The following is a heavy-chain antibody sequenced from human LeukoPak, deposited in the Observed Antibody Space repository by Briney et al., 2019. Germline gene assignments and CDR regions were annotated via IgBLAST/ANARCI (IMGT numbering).Heavy chain of an antibody. V-gene: IGHV3-23*01. CDR3: AKDNSPGGKKDIVVVPAANDY. J-gene: IGHJ4*02. CDR1: GFTFSSYA. CDR2: ISGSGGST. D-gene: IGHD2-2*01. Sequence: PGGSLRLSCAASGFTFSSYAMSWVRQAPGKGLEWVSAISGSGGSTYYADSVKGRFTISRDNSKNTLYLQMNSLRAEDTAVYYCAKDNSPGGKKDIVVVPAANDYWGQGTLVTVSS.